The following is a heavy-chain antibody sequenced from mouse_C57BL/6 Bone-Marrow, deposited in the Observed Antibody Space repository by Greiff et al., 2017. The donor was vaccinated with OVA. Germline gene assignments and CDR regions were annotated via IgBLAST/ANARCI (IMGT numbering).Heavy chain of an antibody. Sequence: EVQLVESGGGLVKPGGSLKLSCAASGFTFSDHGMHWVRQAPEKGLEWVAYISSGSSTIYYADTVKGRFTISRDNAKNTLFLQMTSLRSEDTAMYYCARPTASYWGQGTLVTVSA. D-gene: IGHD3-2*01. J-gene: IGHJ3*01. CDR2: ISSGSSTI. V-gene: IGHV5-17*01. CDR3: ARPTASY. CDR1: GFTFSDHG.